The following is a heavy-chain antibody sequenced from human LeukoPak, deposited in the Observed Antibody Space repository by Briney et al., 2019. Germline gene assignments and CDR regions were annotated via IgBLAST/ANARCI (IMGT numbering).Heavy chain of an antibody. CDR1: GGSFCGYY. CDR3: ARGQDIVATFDY. D-gene: IGHD5-12*01. V-gene: IGHV4-34*01. CDR2: INHSGST. J-gene: IGHJ4*02. Sequence: PSETLSLTCAVYGGSFCGYYWSWVRQPPGKGLEWVGEINHSGSTNYNPSLKRGVNISVEKSKNQFSLKLSSVTAADTAVYYCARGQDIVATFDYWGQGTLVTVSS.